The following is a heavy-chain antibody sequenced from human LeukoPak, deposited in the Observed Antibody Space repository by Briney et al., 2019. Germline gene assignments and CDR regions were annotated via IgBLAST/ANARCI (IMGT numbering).Heavy chain of an antibody. CDR1: GFTFSSYG. J-gene: IGHJ6*03. CDR2: IRYDGSNK. D-gene: IGHD1-26*01. V-gene: IGHV3-30*02. Sequence: GGSLRLSCAASGFTFSSYGMHWVRQAPGKGLEWVAFIRYDGSNKYYADSVKGRFTISRDNSKNTLYLQMNSLRAEDTAVYYCAKGSIEGATSEPYYMDVWGKGTTVTVSS. CDR3: AKGSIEGATSEPYYMDV.